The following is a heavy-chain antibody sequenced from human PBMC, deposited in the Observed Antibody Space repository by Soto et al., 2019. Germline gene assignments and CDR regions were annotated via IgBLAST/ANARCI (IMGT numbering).Heavy chain of an antibody. CDR3: ARQGAVTVMFYYHGMDV. Sequence: QVQLQQWGAGLLKPSETLSLTCDVYGGSFGGYFWSWIRQPPGKGLEWIGEINHGGITNYNPALKSRITISVDTSKNQFSLKLSSVTAADAAGYDCARQGAVTVMFYYHGMDVWGQGTSVTVSS. V-gene: IGHV4-34*02. J-gene: IGHJ6*02. D-gene: IGHD6-19*01. CDR2: INHGGIT. CDR1: GGSFGGYF.